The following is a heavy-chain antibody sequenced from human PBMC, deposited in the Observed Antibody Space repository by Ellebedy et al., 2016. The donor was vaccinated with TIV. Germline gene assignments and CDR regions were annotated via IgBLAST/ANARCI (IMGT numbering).Heavy chain of an antibody. Sequence: GGSLRLXXAASGFTFSSYAMSWVRQAPGKGLEWVSAISGSGGSTYYADSVKGRFTISRDNSKNTLYLQMNSLRAEDTAVYYCAKASRYSSGWTYDYWGQGTLVTVSS. CDR3: AKASRYSSGWTYDY. J-gene: IGHJ4*02. CDR1: GFTFSSYA. CDR2: ISGSGGST. V-gene: IGHV3-23*01. D-gene: IGHD6-19*01.